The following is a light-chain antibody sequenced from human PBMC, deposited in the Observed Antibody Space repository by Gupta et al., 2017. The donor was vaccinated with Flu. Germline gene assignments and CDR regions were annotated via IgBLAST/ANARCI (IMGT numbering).Light chain of an antibody. CDR1: QSLNNW. Sequence: DIQMTQSPSTLSASVGDRVTITCRASQSLNNWLAWYQQKPGKAPKVLIYKASSLESGVPSRFSGSGSGTEFTLTISSRQPDDFATYYCQQYNSNSWGFGQEIKVEIK. J-gene: IGKJ1*01. CDR2: KAS. CDR3: QQYNSNSWG. V-gene: IGKV1-5*03.